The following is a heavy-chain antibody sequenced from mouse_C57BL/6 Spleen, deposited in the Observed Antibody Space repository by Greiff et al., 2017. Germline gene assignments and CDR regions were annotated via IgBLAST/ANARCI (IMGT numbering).Heavy chain of an antibody. CDR1: GYAFSSYW. V-gene: IGHV1-80*01. CDR2: IYPGDGDT. J-gene: IGHJ3*01. Sequence: VQRVESGAELVKPGASVKLSCKASGYAFSSYWMNWVKQRPGKGLEWIGQIYPGDGDTNYHGKFKGKATLTADKSSSTASMQLSSLTSEDSAVYCCARDSKLGQGPGFAYWGQGTLVTVAA. D-gene: IGHD4-1*01. CDR3: ARDSKLGQGPGFAY.